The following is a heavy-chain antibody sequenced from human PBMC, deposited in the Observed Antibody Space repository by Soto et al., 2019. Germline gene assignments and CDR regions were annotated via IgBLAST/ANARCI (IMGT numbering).Heavy chain of an antibody. Sequence: ASVKVSCKASGYTFTGYYMHWVRQAPGQGLEWMGWINPNSGGTNYAQKFQGRVTMTRDTSISIAYMELSRLRSDDTAVYYCARTSIAAAGQPFDYWGQGTLVTVSS. D-gene: IGHD6-13*01. CDR2: INPNSGGT. V-gene: IGHV1-2*02. CDR3: ARTSIAAAGQPFDY. CDR1: GYTFTGYY. J-gene: IGHJ4*02.